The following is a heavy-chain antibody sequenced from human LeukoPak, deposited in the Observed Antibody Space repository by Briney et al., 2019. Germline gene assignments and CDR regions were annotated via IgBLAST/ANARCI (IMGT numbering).Heavy chain of an antibody. CDR1: GFTFSNYE. CDR2: ISVTGLTI. J-gene: IGHJ4*02. CDR3: AISRTIYFDY. Sequence: PGGSLRLSCAASGFTFSNYEINWVRQAPGKGLEWISYISVTGLTISYSDSVKSRFTISRDNVKNSLYLQMNSLRAEDTALYYCAISRTIYFDYWGQGALVTVSS. D-gene: IGHD3-3*01. V-gene: IGHV3-48*03.